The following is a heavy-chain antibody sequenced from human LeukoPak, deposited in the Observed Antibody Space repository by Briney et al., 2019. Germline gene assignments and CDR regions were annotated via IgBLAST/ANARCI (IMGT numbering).Heavy chain of an antibody. D-gene: IGHD3-10*02. V-gene: IGHV3-30*18. CDR1: GFIFSNSV. Sequence: GGSLRLSCAASGFIFSNSVIYWVRQAPGKGLQWVAVISSDGSNKYYADSVKGRFTISRDNAKNSLYLQMNSLRAEDTAVYYCAELGITMIGGVWGKGTTVTISS. J-gene: IGHJ6*04. CDR2: ISSDGSNK. CDR3: AELGITMIGGV.